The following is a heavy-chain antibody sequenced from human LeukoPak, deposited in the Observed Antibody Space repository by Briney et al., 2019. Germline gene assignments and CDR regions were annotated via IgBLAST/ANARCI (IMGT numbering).Heavy chain of an antibody. CDR1: GGSISSYY. V-gene: IGHV4-59*01. D-gene: IGHD3-22*01. CDR2: IYYSGST. J-gene: IGHJ4*02. CDR3: ARMYYYDSSGYRPVVFFDY. Sequence: SETLSLTCTVSGGSISSYYWSWIRQPPGKGLEWIGYIYYSGSTNYNPSLKSRVTISVDTSKNQFSLKLSSVTAADTAVYYCARMYYYDSSGYRPVVFFDYWGQGTLVTVSS.